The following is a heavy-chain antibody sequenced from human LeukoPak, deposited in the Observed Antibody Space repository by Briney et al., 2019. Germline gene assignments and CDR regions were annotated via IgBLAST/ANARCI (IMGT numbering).Heavy chain of an antibody. V-gene: IGHV3-21*01. CDR2: ISSSSYI. CDR1: GFTFSSYS. D-gene: IGHD3-3*01. Sequence: GGSLRLSCAASGFTFSSYSMNWVRQAPGKGLEWVSSISSSSYIYYADSVKGRFTISRDNAKNSLYLQMNSLRAEDTAVYYCARGQAEFWYFDYWGQGTLVTVSS. CDR3: ARGQAEFWYFDY. J-gene: IGHJ4*02.